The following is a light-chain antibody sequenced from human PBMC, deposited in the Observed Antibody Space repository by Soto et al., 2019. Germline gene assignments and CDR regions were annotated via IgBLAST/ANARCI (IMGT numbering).Light chain of an antibody. CDR3: QQYNNWPPCT. CDR1: QSVGSK. Sequence: EIVMTQSPATLSVSPGERATLSCRASQSVGSKLAWYQQKPGQAPRLLLYGASTRATGIPARFSGSGSGTEFTLTISSLQSEDFAVYYCQQYNNWPPCTFGQGTKLEIK. J-gene: IGKJ2*02. CDR2: GAS. V-gene: IGKV3-15*01.